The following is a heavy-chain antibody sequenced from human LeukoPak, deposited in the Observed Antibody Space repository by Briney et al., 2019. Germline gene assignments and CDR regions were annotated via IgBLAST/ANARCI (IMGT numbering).Heavy chain of an antibody. CDR1: GFTFSSYA. Sequence: GGSLRLSCAASGFTFSSYAMSWVRQAPGKELEWVSAISGSGGSTYYADSVKGRFTISRDNSKNTLYLQMNSLRAEDTAVYYCAKDRDSSGWYGWYFDLWGRGTLVTVSS. CDR3: AKDRDSSGWYGWYFDL. D-gene: IGHD6-19*01. V-gene: IGHV3-23*01. CDR2: ISGSGGST. J-gene: IGHJ2*01.